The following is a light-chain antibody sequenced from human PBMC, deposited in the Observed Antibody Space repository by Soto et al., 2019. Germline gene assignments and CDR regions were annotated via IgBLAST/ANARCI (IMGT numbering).Light chain of an antibody. J-gene: IGLJ3*02. CDR1: STDPATYDL. CDR3: SSYTSSSTWV. V-gene: IGLV2-14*02. Sequence: QSALTQPASVSGSPGQSITISCTGTSTDPATYDLVSWYQQHPGKAPQLIIYEVAKRPSGVSARFSGSQSGDTASLTISGLQAADEAYYYCSSYTSSSTWVFGGGTKLTVL. CDR2: EVA.